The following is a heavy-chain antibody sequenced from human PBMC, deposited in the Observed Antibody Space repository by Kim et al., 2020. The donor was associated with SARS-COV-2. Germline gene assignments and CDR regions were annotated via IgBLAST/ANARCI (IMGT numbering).Heavy chain of an antibody. CDR2: IYPGDSVT. D-gene: IGHD3-10*01. J-gene: IGHJ4*02. Sequence: GESLKISCNGSGYTFRAYWIGWVRQMPGKGLEWMGIIYPGDSVTRYSPSFQGQVTISADKSISTAYLQWSSLKASDTAMYYCVRQDGAGLYYFDYWGQGTLVTASS. CDR1: GYTFRAYW. CDR3: VRQDGAGLYYFDY. V-gene: IGHV5-51*01.